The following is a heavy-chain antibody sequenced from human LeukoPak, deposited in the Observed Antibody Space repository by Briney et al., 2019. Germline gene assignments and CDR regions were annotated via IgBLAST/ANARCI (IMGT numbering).Heavy chain of an antibody. CDR1: GFTLSTYY. CDR3: ARDTIYYYYGMDV. V-gene: IGHV3-7*03. D-gene: IGHD2-2*01. CDR2: IKQDGSEK. J-gene: IGHJ6*02. Sequence: GGSLRLSCAASGFTLSTYYMSWVRQTPVKGLEWVANIKQDGSEKFYLDSVKGRFTISRDNAKNSVYLQMNSLRDEDTAVYYCARDTIYYYYGMDVWGQGTTVTVSS.